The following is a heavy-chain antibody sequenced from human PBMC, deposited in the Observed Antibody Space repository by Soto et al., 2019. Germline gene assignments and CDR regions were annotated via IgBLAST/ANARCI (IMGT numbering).Heavy chain of an antibody. CDR1: GFTFSSYG. J-gene: IGHJ6*02. Sequence: GGSLRLSCAASGFTFSSYGMHWVRQAPGKGLEWVAVISYDGSNKYYADSVKGRFTISRDNSKNTLYLQMNSLRAEDTAVYYCAKEKKTGTTYRRYYYYGMDVWGQGTTVTVSS. CDR2: ISYDGSNK. V-gene: IGHV3-30*18. D-gene: IGHD1-7*01. CDR3: AKEKKTGTTYRRYYYYGMDV.